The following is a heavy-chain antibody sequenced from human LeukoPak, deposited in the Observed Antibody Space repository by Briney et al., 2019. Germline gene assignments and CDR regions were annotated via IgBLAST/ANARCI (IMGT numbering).Heavy chain of an antibody. D-gene: IGHD3-16*01. CDR3: ARGPGRVGGDN. CDR1: GGSISSSY. Sequence: SETLSLTCTVSGGSISSSYWSWMRQPPGKGLEWIGYLYYTGSTNYNPSLKSRVTISVDRSKNQFSRKLSSVTAADTAIYYCARGPGRVGGDNWGQGTLVTVSS. CDR2: LYYTGST. J-gene: IGHJ4*02. V-gene: IGHV4-59*01.